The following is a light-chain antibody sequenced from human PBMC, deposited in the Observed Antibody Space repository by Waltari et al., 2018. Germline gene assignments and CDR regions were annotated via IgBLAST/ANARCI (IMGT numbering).Light chain of an antibody. CDR2: DAS. J-gene: IGKJ1*01. CDR1: QRVSSY. CDR3: QQRSDWPRT. V-gene: IGKV3-11*01. Sequence: EIVLTQSPATLSLSPGERATLSCMASQRVSSYLAWYQQKPGQAPRLLIHDASNRATGIPARFSGSGSGTDFTLTISSLEPEDFAVYYCQQRSDWPRTFGHGTKVELK.